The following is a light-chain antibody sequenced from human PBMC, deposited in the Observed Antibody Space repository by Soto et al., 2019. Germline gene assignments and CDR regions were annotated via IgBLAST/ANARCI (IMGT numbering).Light chain of an antibody. J-gene: IGKJ4*01. CDR2: AAS. Sequence: DIQMSQSPSSLSASVGDRATITCRASQSISSYLNWYHQTPGKAPKLLIYAASSLPSGVPSTYSGSGSGTDFTLPISSLQPEDFSTYYCQQSFTIPLTFGGGTKVDIK. CDR3: QQSFTIPLT. V-gene: IGKV1-39*01. CDR1: QSISSY.